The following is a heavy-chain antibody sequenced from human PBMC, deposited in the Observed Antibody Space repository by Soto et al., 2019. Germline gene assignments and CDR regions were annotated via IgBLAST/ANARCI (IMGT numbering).Heavy chain of an antibody. CDR2: IYSGGET. J-gene: IGHJ4*02. CDR1: GFTVSSTY. Sequence: PGGSLRLSCAVSGFTVSSTYVAWVRQAPGKGLDWVSVIYSGGETFYADSVKGRFTISRDISKNTVYLQMDSLRADDTAVYYCAKVAKSGVVIEYFDSWGQGSLVTVSS. CDR3: AKVAKSGVVIEYFDS. V-gene: IGHV3-53*01. D-gene: IGHD3-3*01.